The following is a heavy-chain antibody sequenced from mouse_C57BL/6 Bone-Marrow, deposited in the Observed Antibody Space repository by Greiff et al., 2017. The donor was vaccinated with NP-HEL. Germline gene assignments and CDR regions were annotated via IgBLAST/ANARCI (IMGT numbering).Heavy chain of an antibody. V-gene: IGHV1-72*01. Sequence: QVQLKQPGAELVKPGASVKLSCKASGYTFTSYWMHWVKQRPGRGLEWIGRIDPNSGGTKYNEKFKSKATLTVDKPSSTAYMQLSSLTSEDSAVYYCARRIYFYAMDYWGQGTSVTVSS. CDR3: ARRIYFYAMDY. J-gene: IGHJ4*01. D-gene: IGHD2-1*01. CDR1: GYTFTSYW. CDR2: IDPNSGGT.